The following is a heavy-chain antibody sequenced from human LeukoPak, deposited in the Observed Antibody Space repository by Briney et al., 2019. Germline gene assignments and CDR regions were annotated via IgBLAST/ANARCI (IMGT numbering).Heavy chain of an antibody. CDR1: GGSISSYY. Sequence: PSETLSLTCTVSGGSISSYYWSWIRQPPGKGLEWIGCIYYSGSTNYNPSLKSRVTISVDTSKNQFSLKLSSVTAADTAVYYCARGGYCSGGSCYADAFDIWGQGTMVTVSS. D-gene: IGHD2-15*01. CDR3: ARGGYCSGGSCYADAFDI. V-gene: IGHV4-59*01. CDR2: IYYSGST. J-gene: IGHJ3*02.